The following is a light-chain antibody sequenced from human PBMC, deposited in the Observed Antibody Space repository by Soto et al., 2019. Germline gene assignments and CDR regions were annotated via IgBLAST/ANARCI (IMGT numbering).Light chain of an antibody. CDR3: IQALQTPRT. CDR1: QTLLHSNGYNY. Sequence: DIVMTQSPLSLPVTPGEPASISCRSSQTLLHSNGYNYLDWYLQKRGQSLQLLSYLSSNRASGVTDRLSGSGSGTALTLKISRVEDEDVWVYYCIQALQTPRTFGQGTRLEIK. CDR2: LSS. J-gene: IGKJ5*01. V-gene: IGKV2-28*01.